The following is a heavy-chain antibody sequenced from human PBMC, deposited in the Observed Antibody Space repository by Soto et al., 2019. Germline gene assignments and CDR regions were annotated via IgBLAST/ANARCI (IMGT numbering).Heavy chain of an antibody. CDR1: GKSFDNFA. Sequence: QVQLVQSGAEVKKPGASVRLSCKVSGKSFDNFAVHWVRQTPGQRAEWMGRINVGDVMTKYSEEFQGRIIVSYNTTATTAYMKMRALSSEDTAVYYCARAKYDYIWGSYHPFDQWAQGAQVTVTS. CDR3: ARAKYDYIWGSYHPFDQ. D-gene: IGHD3-16*02. J-gene: IGHJ4*02. CDR2: INVGDVMT. V-gene: IGHV1-3*01.